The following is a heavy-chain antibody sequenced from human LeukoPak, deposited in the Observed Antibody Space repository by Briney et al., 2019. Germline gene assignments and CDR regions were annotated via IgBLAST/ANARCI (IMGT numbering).Heavy chain of an antibody. Sequence: PGGSLRLSCAASGFTFSSYWMHWVRQAPGKGLVWVSRINTDGSSTSYADSVKGRFTISRDNAKNTLYLQMNSLRAEDTAVYYCARGTTSRALDVSDIWGQGTMVTVSS. V-gene: IGHV3-74*01. CDR1: GFTFSSYW. D-gene: IGHD1-7*01. CDR2: INTDGSST. CDR3: ARGTTSRALDVSDI. J-gene: IGHJ3*02.